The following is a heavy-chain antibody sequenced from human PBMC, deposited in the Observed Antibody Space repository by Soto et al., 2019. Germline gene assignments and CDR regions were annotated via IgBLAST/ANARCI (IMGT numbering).Heavy chain of an antibody. J-gene: IGHJ4*02. Sequence: PGGSLRLSCAASGFTFSSYAMHWVRQAPGKGLEWVAVISYDGSNKYYADSVKGRFTISRDNSKNTLYLQMNSLRAEDTAVYYCAIELTFRYFDWLFPGDYFDYWGQGTLVTVSS. CDR2: ISYDGSNK. V-gene: IGHV3-30-3*01. CDR1: GFTFSSYA. CDR3: AIELTFRYFDWLFPGDYFDY. D-gene: IGHD3-9*01.